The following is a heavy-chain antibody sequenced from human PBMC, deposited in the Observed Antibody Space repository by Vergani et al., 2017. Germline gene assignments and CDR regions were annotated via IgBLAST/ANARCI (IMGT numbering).Heavy chain of an antibody. D-gene: IGHD6-6*01. CDR1: GGSISSSSYY. J-gene: IGHJ4*02. V-gene: IGHV4-31*03. CDR3: ARGALDLPFDY. Sequence: QVQLQESGPGLVKPSQTLSLTCTVSGGSISSSSYYWGWIRQHPGKGLEWIGYIYYSGSTYYNPSLKSRVTISVDTSKNQFSLKLSSVTAADTAVYYCARGALDLPFDYWGQGTLVTVSS. CDR2: IYYSGST.